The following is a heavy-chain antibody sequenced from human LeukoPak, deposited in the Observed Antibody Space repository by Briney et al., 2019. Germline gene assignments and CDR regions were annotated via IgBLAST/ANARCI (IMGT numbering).Heavy chain of an antibody. J-gene: IGHJ4*02. Sequence: PGGSLRLSCAASGFTFSTYAMHWVRQAPGKGLEYVSAISGNGGSTYYANSVKGRFTTSRDNSKNTLYLQMGSLRAEDMAVYYCARRNSGSSLYFDYWGQGTLVTVSS. CDR2: ISGNGGST. V-gene: IGHV3-64*01. D-gene: IGHD1-26*01. CDR3: ARRNSGSSLYFDY. CDR1: GFTFSTYA.